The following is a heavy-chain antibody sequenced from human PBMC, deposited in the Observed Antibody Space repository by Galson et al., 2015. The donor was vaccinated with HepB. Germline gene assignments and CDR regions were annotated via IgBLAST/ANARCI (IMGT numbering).Heavy chain of an antibody. CDR1: GYTFTSYA. D-gene: IGHD3-9*01. V-gene: IGHV1-3*01. Sequence: SVKVSCKASGYTFTSYAMHWVRQALGQRLEWMGWINAGNGNTKYSQKFQGRVTITRDTSASTAYMELSSLRYEDTAVYYCARDGKVLRYFDWLSIMGNFDYWGQGTLVTVSS. CDR2: INAGNGNT. CDR3: ARDGKVLRYFDWLSIMGNFDY. J-gene: IGHJ4*02.